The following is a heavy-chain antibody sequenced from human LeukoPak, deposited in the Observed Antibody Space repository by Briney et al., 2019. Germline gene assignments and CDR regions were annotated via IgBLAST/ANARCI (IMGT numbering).Heavy chain of an antibody. CDR1: GFTFSSYA. CDR3: ASYDFWSGYYQG. CDR2: IYSGGST. V-gene: IGHV3-53*01. Sequence: GGSLRLSCAASGFTFSSYAMSWVRQAPGKGLEWVSVIYSGGSTYYADSVKGRFTISRDNSKNTLYLQMNSLRAEDTAVYYCASYDFWSGYYQGWGQGTLVTVSS. J-gene: IGHJ4*02. D-gene: IGHD3-3*01.